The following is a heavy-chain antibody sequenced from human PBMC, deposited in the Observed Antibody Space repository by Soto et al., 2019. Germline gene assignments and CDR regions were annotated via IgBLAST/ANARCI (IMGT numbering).Heavy chain of an antibody. D-gene: IGHD6-13*01. Sequence: GGSLRLSCAASGFTFRSFTMNWVRQAPGKGLEWVSTISSNSAYIYSTDALRGRFTLSRDNAKNSLHLQMNSLRAEDTAVTYCRSDGSRDSSARRWCQPWGPGTL. CDR1: GFTFRSFT. CDR3: RSDGSRDSSARRWCQP. J-gene: IGHJ5*02. CDR2: ISSNSAYI. V-gene: IGHV3-21*01.